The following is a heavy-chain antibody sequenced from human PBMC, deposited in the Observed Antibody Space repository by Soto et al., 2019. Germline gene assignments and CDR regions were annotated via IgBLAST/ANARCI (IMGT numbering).Heavy chain of an antibody. CDR3: ARAPGYSSAWYLDY. D-gene: IGHD6-19*01. V-gene: IGHV4-61*03. J-gene: IGHJ4*02. Sequence: SETLSLTCTVSGGSVSSGSYYWSWIRQPPGKGLEWIGYIYYIGSTNYNPSPKSRATMSVDTSKNHFSLKLSSVTAADTAVYYCARAPGYSSAWYLDYWGQGTLVTVSS. CDR1: GGSVSSGSYY. CDR2: IYYIGST.